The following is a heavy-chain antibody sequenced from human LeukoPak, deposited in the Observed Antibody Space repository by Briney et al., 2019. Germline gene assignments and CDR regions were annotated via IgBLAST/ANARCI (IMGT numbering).Heavy chain of an antibody. Sequence: PGGSLRLSCAASGFTSSTYWMSWVRQAPGKGLEWVASIKQDGSETYYVDSVKGRFTISRDNAKNSVYLQMNSLRAEDTAVYYCARDLVRPGHFDFWGQGTLVTVSS. CDR3: ARDLVRPGHFDF. D-gene: IGHD2-2*01. CDR1: GFTSSTYW. J-gene: IGHJ4*02. CDR2: IKQDGSET. V-gene: IGHV3-7*01.